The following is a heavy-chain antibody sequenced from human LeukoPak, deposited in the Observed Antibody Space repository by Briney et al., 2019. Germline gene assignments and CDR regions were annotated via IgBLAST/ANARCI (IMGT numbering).Heavy chain of an antibody. CDR1: GYTFTSYG. CDR3: AREHNDFWSGYPNYYMDV. Sequence: ASVKVSCKASGYTFTSYGISWVRQAPGQGLEWMGGIIPIFGTANYAQKFQGRVTITADKSTSTAYMELSSLRSEDTAVYYCAREHNDFWSGYPNYYMDVWGKGTTVTVSS. CDR2: IIPIFGTA. D-gene: IGHD3-3*01. V-gene: IGHV1-69*06. J-gene: IGHJ6*03.